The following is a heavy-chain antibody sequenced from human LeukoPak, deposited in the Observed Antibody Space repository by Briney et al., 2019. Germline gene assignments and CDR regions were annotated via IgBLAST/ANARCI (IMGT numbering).Heavy chain of an antibody. CDR2: ISVYNGNT. CDR3: ARVFSSGPFGAFDI. CDR1: GYTFTGYD. J-gene: IGHJ3*02. D-gene: IGHD6-19*01. Sequence: ASVKVSCTTSGYTFTGYDITWVRQAPGQGLEWMGWISVYNGNTNYAQKLQGRVTMTTDTSTSTAYMEVRSLRSDDTAVYYCARVFSSGPFGAFDIWGQGTMVTVSS. V-gene: IGHV1-18*01.